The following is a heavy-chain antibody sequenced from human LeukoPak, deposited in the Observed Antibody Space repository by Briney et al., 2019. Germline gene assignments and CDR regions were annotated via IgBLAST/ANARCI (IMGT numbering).Heavy chain of an antibody. CDR2: ISSSSSYI. V-gene: IGHV3-21*01. CDR3: AREGYYDSRTAFDI. CDR1: GFTFSSYS. D-gene: IGHD3-22*01. Sequence: GGSLRLSRAASGFTFSSYSMNWVSQAPGKGLEWVSSISSSSSYIYYADSVKGRFTISRDNAKNSLYLQMNGLRAEDTAVYYCAREGYYDSRTAFDIWGQGTMVTVSS. J-gene: IGHJ3*02.